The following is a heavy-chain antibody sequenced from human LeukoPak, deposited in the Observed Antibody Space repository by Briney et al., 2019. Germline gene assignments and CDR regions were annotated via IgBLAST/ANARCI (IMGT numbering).Heavy chain of an antibody. Sequence: PSETLSLTCTVSGGSISSSSYYWGWIRQPPGKGLEWIGSIYYSGSTYYNPSLKSRVTISVDRSKNQFSLKLSSVTAADTAVYYCAGGLPHRFDYWGQGTLVTVSS. CDR2: IYYSGST. D-gene: IGHD1-14*01. J-gene: IGHJ4*02. V-gene: IGHV4-39*07. CDR1: GGSISSSSYY. CDR3: AGGLPHRFDY.